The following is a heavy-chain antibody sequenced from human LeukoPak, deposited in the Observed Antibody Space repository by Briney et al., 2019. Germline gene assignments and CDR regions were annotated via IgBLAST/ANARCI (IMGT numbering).Heavy chain of an antibody. CDR2: IKQDGSEK. D-gene: IGHD2-21*01. J-gene: IGHJ3*02. V-gene: IGHV3-7*01. CDR3: ARSMTLDAFDI. CDR1: GFTFSSYW. Sequence: GGSPRLSCAASGFTFSSYWMSWVRQAPGKGLEWVANIKQDGSEKYYVDSVKGRFTISRDNAKNSLYLQMNSLRAEDTAVYYCARSMTLDAFDIWGQGTMVTVSS.